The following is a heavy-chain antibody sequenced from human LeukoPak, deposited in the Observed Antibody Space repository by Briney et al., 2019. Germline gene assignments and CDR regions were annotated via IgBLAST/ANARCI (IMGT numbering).Heavy chain of an antibody. CDR3: ARVMGSSRRDGHDY. D-gene: IGHD6-13*01. V-gene: IGHV1-2*02. J-gene: IGHJ4*02. CDR1: GYTFTGYY. Sequence: GASVKVSCKASGYTFTGYYMHWVRQAPGQGLEWMGWINPNSGGTNYAQKFQGRVTMTRDTSISIAYMELSRLRSDDTAVYYCARVMGSSRRDGHDYWGQGTLVTVSS. CDR2: INPNSGGT.